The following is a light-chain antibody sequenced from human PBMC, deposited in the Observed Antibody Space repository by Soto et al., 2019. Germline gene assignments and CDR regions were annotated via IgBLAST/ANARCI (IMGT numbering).Light chain of an antibody. Sequence: QSALTQPASGSGSPGQSITISCTGTSSDVGSYNLVSWYQQHPGKAPKLMIYEGSKRPSGVSNRFSGSKSGNTASLTISGLQAEDEADYYCCSYAGSRGWVFGGGTKLTVL. CDR3: CSYAGSRGWV. J-gene: IGLJ3*02. V-gene: IGLV2-23*01. CDR1: SSDVGSYNL. CDR2: EGS.